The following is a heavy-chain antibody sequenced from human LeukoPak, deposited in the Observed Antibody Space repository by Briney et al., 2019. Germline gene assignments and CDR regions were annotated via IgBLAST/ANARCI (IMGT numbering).Heavy chain of an antibody. V-gene: IGHV1-18*01. CDR3: ARGGPYYDILTGYPFDY. J-gene: IGHJ4*02. CDR2: ISAYNGKT. Sequence: ASVKVTCKASGYTFTSYGISWVRHAPGQGLEWMGWISAYNGKTNYEQKLQGKVSMTTDTSTSTAYTEPRSLRSEDTAVYYCARGGPYYDILTGYPFDYWGQGTLVTVSS. D-gene: IGHD3-9*01. CDR1: GYTFTSYG.